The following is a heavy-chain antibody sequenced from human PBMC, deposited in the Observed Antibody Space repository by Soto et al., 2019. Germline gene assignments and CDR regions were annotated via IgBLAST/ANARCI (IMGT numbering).Heavy chain of an antibody. CDR2: IYSSGST. V-gene: IGHV3-53*01. CDR1: GFSVSRAY. D-gene: IGHD3-10*01. Sequence: GSLRLSCAASGFSVSRAYMTWVRQAPGKGLEWVSVIYSSGSTYYADSVKGRFAISGDSSENIMYLQMNSLRVEDTAVYYCARDVGSITLIRGVLNSYYYAMDVWGQGATVTVSS. CDR3: ARDVGSITLIRGVLNSYYYAMDV. J-gene: IGHJ6*02.